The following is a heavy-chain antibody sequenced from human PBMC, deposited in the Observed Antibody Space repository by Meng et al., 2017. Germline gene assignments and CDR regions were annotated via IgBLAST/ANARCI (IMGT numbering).Heavy chain of an antibody. D-gene: IGHD3-10*01. V-gene: IGHV4-4*07. CDR1: GGPISSYH. CDR3: ARDGEITMVRGVSAPYYYYYGMDV. J-gene: IGHJ6*02. Sequence: SETLSLTCTVSGGPISSYHWSWIRQPAGKGLEWIGRIYTSGSTNYNPSPTSRVTMSVDTSKNQFSLKLRSVTAADTAVYYCARDGEITMVRGVSAPYYYYYGMDVWGQGTTVTVSS. CDR2: IYTSGST.